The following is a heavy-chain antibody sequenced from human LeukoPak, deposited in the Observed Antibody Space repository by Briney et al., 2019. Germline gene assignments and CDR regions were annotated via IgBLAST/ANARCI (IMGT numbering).Heavy chain of an antibody. V-gene: IGHV4-39*07. D-gene: IGHD1-26*01. Sequence: SETLSLTCTVSGGSIRSSDYYWGWIRQPPGKGLEWVGNIYYSGSTYYNPSLESRVTISVDTSMTQFSLRLTSVTAADTAVYFCARDIGIYPHVAFDIWGQGTLVTVSS. CDR3: ARDIGIYPHVAFDI. CDR1: GGSIRSSDYY. J-gene: IGHJ3*02. CDR2: IYYSGST.